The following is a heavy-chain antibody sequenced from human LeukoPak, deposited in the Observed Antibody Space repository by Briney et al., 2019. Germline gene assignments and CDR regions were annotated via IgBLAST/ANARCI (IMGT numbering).Heavy chain of an antibody. Sequence: SETLSLTCTVSGGSISSGGYYSSWIRQHPGKGLEWIGYIYYSGSTYYNPSLKSRVTISVDTSKNQLSLKLSSVTAADTAVYYCARAGGAYCGGDCYPLMDVWGKGTTVTVSS. J-gene: IGHJ6*03. CDR3: ARAGGAYCGGDCYPLMDV. CDR2: IYYSGST. CDR1: GGSISSGGYY. V-gene: IGHV4-31*03. D-gene: IGHD2-21*02.